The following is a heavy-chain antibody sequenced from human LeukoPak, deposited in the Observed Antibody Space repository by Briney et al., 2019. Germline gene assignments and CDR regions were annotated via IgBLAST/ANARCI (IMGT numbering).Heavy chain of an antibody. D-gene: IGHD2-15*01. V-gene: IGHV1-69*06. Sequence: ASVKVSCKASGDTFTRLAISWVRQAPGLGLQWMGRIVPSFGTTNYAQNFQDRVTITADKSTSTAYMELSSLRSEDTAIYFCASPKSYSDATGLHFDFWGQGTLVTVSS. CDR3: ASPKSYSDATGLHFDF. CDR2: IVPSFGTT. CDR1: GDTFTRLA. J-gene: IGHJ4*02.